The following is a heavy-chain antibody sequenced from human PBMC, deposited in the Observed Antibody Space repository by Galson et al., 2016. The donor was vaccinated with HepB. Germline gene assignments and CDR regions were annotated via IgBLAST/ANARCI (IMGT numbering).Heavy chain of an antibody. CDR1: GDSISSDGYY. CDR2: IYSSGSP. J-gene: IGHJ5*02. Sequence: TLSLTCTVSGDSISSDGYYWTWIRQYPGKGLEWIGYIYSSGSPYYNKSLKSRLTMSLDTSKNQFSLKLSSVTAADTAVYYCAGGRKVIGGWFDPWGQGTLVTVSS. CDR3: AGGRKVIGGWFDP. V-gene: IGHV4-31*03. D-gene: IGHD2-21*01.